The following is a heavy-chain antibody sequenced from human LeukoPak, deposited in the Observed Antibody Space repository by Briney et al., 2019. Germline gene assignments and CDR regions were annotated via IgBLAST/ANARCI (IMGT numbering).Heavy chain of an antibody. Sequence: GASVKVSCKASGGTFSSYAISWVRQAPGQGLEWMGGIIPIFGTANYAQKFQGRVTITTDESTSTAYMELSSLRSEDTAVYYCASGVKGYSSSWYRTDYWGQGTLVTVSS. V-gene: IGHV1-69*05. CDR2: IIPIFGTA. CDR1: GGTFSSYA. J-gene: IGHJ4*02. CDR3: ASGVKGYSSSWYRTDY. D-gene: IGHD6-13*01.